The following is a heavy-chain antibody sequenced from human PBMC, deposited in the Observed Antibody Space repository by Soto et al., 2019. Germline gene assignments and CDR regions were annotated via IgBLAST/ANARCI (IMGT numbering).Heavy chain of an antibody. CDR1: GFTFSSYW. D-gene: IGHD2-2*01. V-gene: IGHV3-74*01. CDR2: INSDGSST. J-gene: IGHJ6*03. CDR3: ARVEAVVVPAARSSTGSALPFTPPSFKNYYYYCYMDV. Sequence: HPGGSLRLSCAASGFTFSSYWMHWVRQAPGKGLVWVSRINSDGSSTSYADSVKGRFTISRDNAKNTLYLQMNSLRAEDTAVYYCARVEAVVVPAARSSTGSALPFTPPSFKNYYYYCYMDVWGKGTTVTDSS.